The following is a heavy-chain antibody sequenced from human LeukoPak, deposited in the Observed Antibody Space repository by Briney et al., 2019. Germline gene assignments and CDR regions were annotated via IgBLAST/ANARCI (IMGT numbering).Heavy chain of an antibody. Sequence: SGGSLRLSCAASGFTFSSYWMSWVRQAPGKGVEWVANIKQDGSEKYYVDSVKGRFTISRDNAKNSLYLQMNSLRAEDTAVYYCARDASGSYSDYFDYWGQGTLVTVSS. CDR2: IKQDGSEK. CDR1: GFTFSSYW. J-gene: IGHJ4*02. CDR3: ARDASGSYSDYFDY. V-gene: IGHV3-7*04. D-gene: IGHD1-26*01.